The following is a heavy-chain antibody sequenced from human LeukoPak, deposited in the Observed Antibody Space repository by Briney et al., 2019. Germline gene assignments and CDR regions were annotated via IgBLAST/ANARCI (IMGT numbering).Heavy chain of an antibody. D-gene: IGHD5-18*01. CDR3: ASTYSYGSYYFDY. J-gene: IGHJ4*02. CDR1: TVSISASSYD. Sequence: SETLSLTCTVSTVSISASSYDWGWLRQPPGKGLEWIGSIYYSGSTYYNPSLKSRVTISVDTSKNQFSLKLSSVTAADTADYYCASTYSYGSYYFDYWGQGTLVTVSS. V-gene: IGHV4-39*01. CDR2: IYYSGST.